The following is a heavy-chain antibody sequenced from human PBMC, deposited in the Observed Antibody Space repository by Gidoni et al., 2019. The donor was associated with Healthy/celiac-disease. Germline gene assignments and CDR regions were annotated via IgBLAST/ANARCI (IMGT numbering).Heavy chain of an antibody. D-gene: IGHD3-9*01. CDR1: GGAISSSSYY. J-gene: IGHJ4*02. CDR2: IYYSGST. CDR3: ARHRPDDYDILTGYCDY. V-gene: IGHV4-39*01. Sequence: QLQLQEAGPGLVKPSETLSLTCTVPGGAISSSSYYWGWTRKPPGKGLEGIGSIYYSGSTYYNPSLKSRFTISVDTSKNQFSLKLSSVTAADTAVYYCARHRPDDYDILTGYCDYWGQGTLVTVSS.